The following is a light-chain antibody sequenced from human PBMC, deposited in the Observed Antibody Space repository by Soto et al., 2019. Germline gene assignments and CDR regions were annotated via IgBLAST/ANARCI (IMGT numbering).Light chain of an antibody. J-gene: IGKJ2*01. V-gene: IGKV1-39*01. Sequence: IPMTQSPSSLSASVGDRVTITCRASQSITNYLNWYQQKPGKAPKLLMYAISTLQSGVPSRFGGSGSGTQFTLTISSLQPDDFATYYCQQSYSTPYTFGQGTKVDIK. CDR3: QQSYSTPYT. CDR1: QSITNY. CDR2: AIS.